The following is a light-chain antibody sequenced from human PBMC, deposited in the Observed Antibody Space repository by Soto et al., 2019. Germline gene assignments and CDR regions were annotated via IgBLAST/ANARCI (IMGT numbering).Light chain of an antibody. CDR2: EVS. Sequence: QSSLTQPASVSGSPGQSIAISCTGTSSDVGGYKYVTWYQQNPGKAPKVLIYEVSNRFSGVSDRFSGTKSGNTASLTISGLQAEDEAEYFCSSYTSTKTYGVGSGTKVTV. CDR3: SSYTSTKTYG. J-gene: IGLJ1*01. CDR1: SSDVGGYKY. V-gene: IGLV2-14*01.